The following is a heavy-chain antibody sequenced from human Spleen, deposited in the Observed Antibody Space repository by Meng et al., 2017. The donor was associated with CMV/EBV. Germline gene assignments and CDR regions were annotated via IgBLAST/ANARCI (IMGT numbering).Heavy chain of an antibody. CDR2: ISSSGSSI. J-gene: IGHJ4*02. V-gene: IGHV3-11*01. D-gene: IGHD3-9*01. Sequence: GESLKISCAASGFTFRDYYMTWIRQAPGEGLEWLSYISSSGSSIYYADSVKGRFTISRDNARNSLYLQMNSLRADDTAAYYCAPLLTGYFVPHWGKGTLVTVSS. CDR3: APLLTGYFVPH. CDR1: GFTFRDYY.